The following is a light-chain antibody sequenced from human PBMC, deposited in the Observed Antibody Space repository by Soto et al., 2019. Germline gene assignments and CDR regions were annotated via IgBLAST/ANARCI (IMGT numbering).Light chain of an antibody. CDR2: DVN. V-gene: IGLV2-8*01. Sequence: QSALTQPPSASGSPGQSVTISCTGTSSDVGAYIFVSWYQQHPGKAPKLMVYDVNRRPPGVPDRFFGSKSGNTASLTVSGLQAEDEADYDCVSFAGGTYVFGTGTQLTVL. CDR1: SSDVGAYIF. J-gene: IGLJ1*01. CDR3: VSFAGGTYV.